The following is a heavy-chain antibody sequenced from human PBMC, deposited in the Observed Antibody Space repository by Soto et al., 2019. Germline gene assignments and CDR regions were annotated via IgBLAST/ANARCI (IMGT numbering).Heavy chain of an antibody. J-gene: IGHJ4*02. CDR3: ARVPIAAAGPAAY. Sequence: GASVKVSCKASGGTFSSYAISWVRQAPGQGLEWMGGIIPIFGTANYAQKFQGRVTITADESTSTAYMELSSLRSEDTAVYYCARVPIAAAGPAAYWGQGTLVTVSS. D-gene: IGHD6-13*01. CDR2: IIPIFGTA. V-gene: IGHV1-69*13. CDR1: GGTFSSYA.